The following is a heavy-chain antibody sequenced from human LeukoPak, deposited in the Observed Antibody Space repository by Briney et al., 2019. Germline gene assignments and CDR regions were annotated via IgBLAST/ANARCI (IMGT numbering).Heavy chain of an antibody. D-gene: IGHD5-12*01. CDR1: GGTFISYA. Sequence: ASVKVSFKASGGTFISYAISWVRQAPGQGLEWMGWISAYNGNTNYAQKLQGRVTMTTDTSTSTAYMELRSLRSDDTAVYYCARTGWATSGDYWGQGTLVTVSS. J-gene: IGHJ4*02. CDR3: ARTGWATSGDY. CDR2: ISAYNGNT. V-gene: IGHV1-18*01.